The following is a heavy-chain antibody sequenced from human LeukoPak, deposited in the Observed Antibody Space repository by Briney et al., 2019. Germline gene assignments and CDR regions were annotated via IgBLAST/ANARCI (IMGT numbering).Heavy chain of an antibody. Sequence: GGSLRLSCAASGFTFSSYGMHWVRQAPGKGLEWVAVISYDGSNKYYADSVKGRFTISRDNSKNTLYLQMNSLRAEDTAVYYCASSSSFDYWGQGTLVTVSS. D-gene: IGHD6-6*01. J-gene: IGHJ4*02. V-gene: IGHV3-30*03. CDR3: ASSSSFDY. CDR1: GFTFSSYG. CDR2: ISYDGSNK.